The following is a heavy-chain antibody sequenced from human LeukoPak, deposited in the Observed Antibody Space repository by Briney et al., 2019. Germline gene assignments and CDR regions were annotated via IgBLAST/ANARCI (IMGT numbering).Heavy chain of an antibody. CDR2: INPSGGST. Sequence: ASVKVSCKASGYTFTSYYMHWVRQAPGQGLEWMGIINPSGGSTSYAQKFQGRGTMTRDTSTSTVYMELSSLRSEDTAVYYCARVGERWLQFSYFDYWGQGTLVTVSS. J-gene: IGHJ4*02. CDR3: ARVGERWLQFSYFDY. D-gene: IGHD5-24*01. CDR1: GYTFTSYY. V-gene: IGHV1-46*01.